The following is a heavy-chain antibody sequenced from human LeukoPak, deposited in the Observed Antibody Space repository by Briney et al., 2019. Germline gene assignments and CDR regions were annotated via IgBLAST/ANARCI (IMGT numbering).Heavy chain of an antibody. CDR3: ARERGLYYYDSSGYPDY. Sequence: GGSLRLSCAASGFTFSSYAMHWVRQAPGKGLEWVAVISYDGSNKYYADSVKGRFTISRDNSKNTLYLQMNSLRAEDTAVYYCARERGLYYYDSSGYPDYWGQGTLVTVSS. D-gene: IGHD3-22*01. J-gene: IGHJ4*02. CDR2: ISYDGSNK. CDR1: GFTFSSYA. V-gene: IGHV3-30-3*01.